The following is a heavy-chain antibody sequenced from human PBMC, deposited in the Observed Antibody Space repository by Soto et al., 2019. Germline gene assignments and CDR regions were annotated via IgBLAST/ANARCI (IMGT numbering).Heavy chain of an antibody. D-gene: IGHD6-6*01. CDR2: ISGSGVRT. CDR3: AKDHAREQFVRGENWFDS. CDR1: GFTFTNYA. V-gene: IGHV3-23*01. J-gene: IGHJ5*01. Sequence: PGGSLRLSCTASGFTFTNYAMGWARQAPGKGLEWVSTISGSGVRTYYADSVKGRFTISRDNSKNTLDLQMNSLRAEDTAIYYCAKDHAREQFVRGENWFDSWGQGTLVTRLL.